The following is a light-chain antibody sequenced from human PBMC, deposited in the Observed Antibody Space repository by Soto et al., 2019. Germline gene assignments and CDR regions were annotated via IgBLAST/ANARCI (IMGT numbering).Light chain of an antibody. CDR2: EVS. J-gene: IGLJ2*01. CDR1: SSDVGGYNY. CDR3: SSYASSSTL. Sequence: QSALTQPASVSGSPGQSITISCTGTSSDVGGYNYVSWYQQHPGKAPKLIIYEVSNRPSGVSNRFSGSKSGNTASLTISGLQAEDEADYYCSSYASSSTLFGGGIKVTVL. V-gene: IGLV2-14*01.